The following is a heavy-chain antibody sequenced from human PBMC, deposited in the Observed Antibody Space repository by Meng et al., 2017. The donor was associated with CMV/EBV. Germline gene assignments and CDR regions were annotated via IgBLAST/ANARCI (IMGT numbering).Heavy chain of an antibody. Sequence: GSLRLSCAVYGGSFSGYYWSWIRQPPGKGLEWIGEINHSGSTNYNPSLKSRVTISVDTSKNQFSLKLSSVTAADTAVYYCARGRVVITLDAFDIWGQGTMVTVSS. CDR1: GGSFSGYY. CDR2: INHSGST. V-gene: IGHV4-34*01. CDR3: ARGRVVITLDAFDI. J-gene: IGHJ3*02. D-gene: IGHD3-3*01.